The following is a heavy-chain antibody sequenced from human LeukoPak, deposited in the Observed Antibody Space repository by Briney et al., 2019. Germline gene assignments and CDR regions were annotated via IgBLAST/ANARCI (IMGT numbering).Heavy chain of an antibody. D-gene: IGHD3-22*01. J-gene: IGHJ4*02. Sequence: PGGSLRLSCAASGFTFSSYAMSWVRQAPGKGLEWVSAISGSGGSTYYADSVKGRFTISRDNSKNTLYLQMNSLRAEDTAVYYCAKSHPQSGYYYDSSGYPPNFDYWGQGTLVTVSS. V-gene: IGHV3-23*01. CDR2: ISGSGGST. CDR3: AKSHPQSGYYYDSSGYPPNFDY. CDR1: GFTFSSYA.